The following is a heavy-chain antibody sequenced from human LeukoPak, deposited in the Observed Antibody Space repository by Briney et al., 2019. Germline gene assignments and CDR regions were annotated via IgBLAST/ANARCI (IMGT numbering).Heavy chain of an antibody. CDR1: GGTFSSYA. CDR2: VIPIFGTA. J-gene: IGHJ4*02. D-gene: IGHD6-13*01. Sequence: SVKVSCKASGGTFSSYAISWVRQAPGQGLEWMGGVIPIFGTANYAQKFQGRVTITADESTSTAYMELSSLRSEDTAVYYCARDLGRKTAADPQYYFDYWGQGTLVTVSS. V-gene: IGHV1-69*13. CDR3: ARDLGRKTAADPQYYFDY.